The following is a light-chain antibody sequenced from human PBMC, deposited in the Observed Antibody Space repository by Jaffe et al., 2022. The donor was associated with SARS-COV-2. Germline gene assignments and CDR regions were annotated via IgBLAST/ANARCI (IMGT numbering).Light chain of an antibody. CDR1: QNINNY. CDR3: QQSYSTPHT. CDR2: SAS. V-gene: IGKV1-39*01. Sequence: DIQLTQSPSSLSAFVGDRVTITCRTSQNINNYLNWYQQKPGKAPKLLIYSASSLQSGVPSRFSGSGSGTDFTLTITSLQPEDFATYYCQQSYSTPHTFGQGTKLEI. J-gene: IGKJ2*01.